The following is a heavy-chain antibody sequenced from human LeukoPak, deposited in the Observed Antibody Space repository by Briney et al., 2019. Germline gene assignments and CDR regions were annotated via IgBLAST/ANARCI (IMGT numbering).Heavy chain of an antibody. CDR3: ARPPYPRQWLVPGVEHSSYGMDV. J-gene: IGHJ6*02. V-gene: IGHV3-33*01. Sequence: GGSLRLSCAASGFSFSNHGIHWVRQAPGKGLEWVSLIWYDGSNKYYADSVKGRFTISRDDSKNTVYLQMNSLRAEDTSVYYCARPPYPRQWLVPGVEHSSYGMDVWGQGTTVTVSS. CDR2: IWYDGSNK. CDR1: GFSFSNHG. D-gene: IGHD6-19*01.